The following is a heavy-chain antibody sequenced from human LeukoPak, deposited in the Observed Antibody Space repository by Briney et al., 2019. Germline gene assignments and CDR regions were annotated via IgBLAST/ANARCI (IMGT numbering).Heavy chain of an antibody. CDR2: IYYNGST. Sequence: SETLSLTCIVSYGSINSASYYWGWIRQPPGKGLEWIGSIYYNGSTYYNPSLKSRVTISVDTSKNQFSLRLSSVTAADTAVYYCARQGYYYYYMDVWGKGTTVTVSS. V-gene: IGHV4-39*01. CDR3: ARQGYYYYYMDV. J-gene: IGHJ6*03. CDR1: YGSINSASYY.